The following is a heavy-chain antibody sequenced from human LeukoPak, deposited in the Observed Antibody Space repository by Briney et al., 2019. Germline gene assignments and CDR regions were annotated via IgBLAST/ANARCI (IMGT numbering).Heavy chain of an antibody. D-gene: IGHD1-1*01. V-gene: IGHV3-23*01. CDR3: AKNRGSTGWSDY. CDR1: GFTFSTYA. CDR2: INGSGSST. Sequence: PGGSLRLSCAASGFTFSTYAMSWVRQAPGKGLEWVSSINGSGSSTYDADSVKGRSTISRDNSKNTLDLQMNRLRADDTTVYYCAKNRGSTGWSDYWGQGTLVTVSS. J-gene: IGHJ4*02.